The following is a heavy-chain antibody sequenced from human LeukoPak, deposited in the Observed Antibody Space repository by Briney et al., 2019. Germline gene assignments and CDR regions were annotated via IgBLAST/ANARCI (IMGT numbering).Heavy chain of an antibody. V-gene: IGHV3-30*19. J-gene: IGHJ4*02. Sequence: GGSLRLSCAASGFTFSSYGMHWVRQAPGKGLEWVAVISYDGSNKYYADSVKGRFTISRDNSKNTLYLQMNSLRAEDTAVYYCARGGLTAMVSWYWGQGTLVTVSS. CDR1: GFTFSSYG. CDR2: ISYDGSNK. D-gene: IGHD5-18*01. CDR3: ARGGLTAMVSWY.